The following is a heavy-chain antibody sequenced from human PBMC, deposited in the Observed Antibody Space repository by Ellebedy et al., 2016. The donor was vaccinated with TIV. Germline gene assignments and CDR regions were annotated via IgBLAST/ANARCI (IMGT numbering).Heavy chain of an antibody. J-gene: IGHJ6*03. CDR1: GFTFSSYA. D-gene: IGHD2-2*03. Sequence: GESLKISXSASGFTFSSYAMHWVRQAPGKGLEYVSAISSNGGSTYYADSVKGRFTISRDNSKNTLYLQMSSLRAEDTAVYYCARDGYCSSTSCYGYYYIDVWGKGTTVTVSS. V-gene: IGHV3-64D*06. CDR3: ARDGYCSSTSCYGYYYIDV. CDR2: ISSNGGST.